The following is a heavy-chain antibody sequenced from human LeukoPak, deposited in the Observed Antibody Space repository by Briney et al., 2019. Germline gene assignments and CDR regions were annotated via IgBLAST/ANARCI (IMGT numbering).Heavy chain of an antibody. CDR1: GFTFSSYW. CDR3: ARVSLTELLDY. V-gene: IGHV3-7*01. J-gene: IGHJ4*02. CDR2: IKQDGSEK. Sequence: GGSLRLSCAASGFTFSSYWMSWVRQAPGKGLEWVANIKQDGSEKYYVDSVKGRLTISRDNAKNSLYLRMNSLRAEDTAVYYCARVSLTELLDYWGQGTLVTVSS. D-gene: IGHD1-26*01.